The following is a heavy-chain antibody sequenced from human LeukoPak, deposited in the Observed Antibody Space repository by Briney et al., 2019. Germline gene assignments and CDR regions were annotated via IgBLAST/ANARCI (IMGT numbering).Heavy chain of an antibody. CDR2: ISFSSTHI. V-gene: IGHV3-21*06. CDR3: ARDTSPSIAAAGYDAFDI. CDR1: GFIFSNYG. J-gene: IGHJ3*02. D-gene: IGHD6-13*01. Sequence: GGSLRLSCAASGFIFSNYGMSWVRQAPGKGLEWVSSISFSSTHIYYADSIQGRFTISRDNAENSLYLQMNSLRAEDTAVYYCARDTSPSIAAAGYDAFDIWGQGTMVTVS.